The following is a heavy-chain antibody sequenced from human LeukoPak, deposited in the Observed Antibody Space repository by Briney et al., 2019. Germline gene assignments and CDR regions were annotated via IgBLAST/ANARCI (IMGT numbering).Heavy chain of an antibody. CDR1: GFTFGSCW. CDR2: INQDGSQK. V-gene: IGHV3-7*01. Sequence: GGSLRLSCAASGFTFGSCWMNWVRQTPGKGLEWVANINQDGSQKFYVDSVKGRFTISRDNANNSLYLQMNSLRAEDTAVYYCSRERDSSSWYDYYYYYGMDVWGQGTTVTVSS. CDR3: SRERDSSSWYDYYYYYGMDV. J-gene: IGHJ6*02. D-gene: IGHD6-13*01.